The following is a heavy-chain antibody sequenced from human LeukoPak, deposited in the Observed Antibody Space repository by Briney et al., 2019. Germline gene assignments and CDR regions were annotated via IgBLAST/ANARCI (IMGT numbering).Heavy chain of an antibody. Sequence: GRSPRLSCAASGFTFSSYSMNWVRQAPGKGLEWVSYISSSSSTIYYADSVKGRFTISRDNAKDSLYLQMSSLRAEDTAVYYCAREGVGFDPWGQGTLVTVSS. CDR3: AREGVGFDP. J-gene: IGHJ5*02. CDR2: ISSSSSTI. V-gene: IGHV3-48*01. CDR1: GFTFSSYS. D-gene: IGHD2-15*01.